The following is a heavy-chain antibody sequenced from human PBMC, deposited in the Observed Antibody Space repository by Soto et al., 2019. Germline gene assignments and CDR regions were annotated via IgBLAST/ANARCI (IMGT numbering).Heavy chain of an antibody. Sequence: SVKVSCKASGGTFSSYAISWVRQAHGQGLEWMGGIIPIFGTANYAQKFQGRVTITADESTSTAYMELSSLRSEDTAVYYCATPRRIVLVPAAMPQFDYWGQGTLVTVSS. D-gene: IGHD2-2*01. CDR1: GGTFSSYA. CDR2: IIPIFGTA. CDR3: ATPRRIVLVPAAMPQFDY. V-gene: IGHV1-69*13. J-gene: IGHJ4*02.